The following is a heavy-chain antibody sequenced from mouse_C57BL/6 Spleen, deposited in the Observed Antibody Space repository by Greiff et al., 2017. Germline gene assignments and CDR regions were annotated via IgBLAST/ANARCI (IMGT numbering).Heavy chain of an antibody. V-gene: IGHV1-69*01. CDR1: GYTFTSYW. CDR3: ARSITTGGYFDV. Sequence: VKLMESGAELVMPGASVKLSCKASGYTFTSYWMHWVKQRPGQGLEWIGEIDPSDSYTNYNQKFKGKSTLTVDKSSSTAYMQLSSLTSEDSAVYYCARSITTGGYFDVWGTGTTVTVSS. CDR2: IDPSDSYT. J-gene: IGHJ1*03. D-gene: IGHD1-2*01.